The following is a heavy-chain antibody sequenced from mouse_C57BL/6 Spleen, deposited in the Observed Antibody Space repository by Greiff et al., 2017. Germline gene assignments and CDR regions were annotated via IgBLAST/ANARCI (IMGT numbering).Heavy chain of an antibody. CDR3: ARSRYFDY. Sequence: VQLQQPGAELVRPGSSVKLSCKASGYTFTSYWMHWVKQRPIQGLEWIGNIDPSDSDTHYNQKFKDKATLTVDKSSSTAYMQLSSLTSEDSAVYYCARSRYFDYWGQGTTLTVSA. CDR1: GYTFTSYW. V-gene: IGHV1-52*01. D-gene: IGHD3-1*01. J-gene: IGHJ2*01. CDR2: IDPSDSDT.